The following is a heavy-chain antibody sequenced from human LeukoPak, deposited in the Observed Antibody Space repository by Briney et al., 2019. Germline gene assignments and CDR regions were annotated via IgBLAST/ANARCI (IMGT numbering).Heavy chain of an antibody. Sequence: SETLSLTCTVSGGSISSSTYYWGWIRQPPWKGLEWIGSIYYSGSTYYNPSLKSRVTISVDTSKNQFSLKLSSVTAVDTAVYYCARQSALGYCSGGSCQAFDYWGQGTLVTVSS. CDR3: ARQSALGYCSGGSCQAFDY. CDR1: GGSISSSTYY. CDR2: IYYSGST. D-gene: IGHD2-15*01. J-gene: IGHJ4*02. V-gene: IGHV4-39*01.